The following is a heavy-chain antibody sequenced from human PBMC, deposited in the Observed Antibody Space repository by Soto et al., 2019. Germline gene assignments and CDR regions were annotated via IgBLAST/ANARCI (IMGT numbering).Heavy chain of an antibody. D-gene: IGHD4-17*01. J-gene: IGHJ4*02. CDR2: IWYDGSNK. CDR1: GFTFSSYG. V-gene: IGHV3-33*01. CDR3: ARDLRSDYAFDY. Sequence: GGSLRLSCAASGFTFSSYGMHWVRQAPGKGLEWVAVIWYDGSNKYYADSVKGRFTISRDNSKNTLYLQMNSLRAEDTAVYYCARDLRSDYAFDYWGQGTLVTVSS.